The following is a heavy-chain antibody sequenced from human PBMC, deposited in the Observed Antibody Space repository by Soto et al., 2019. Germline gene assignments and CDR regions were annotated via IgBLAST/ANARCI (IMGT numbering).Heavy chain of an antibody. Sequence: QVQLQESGPGLVKPSQTLSLTCTVSGGSITSGGDYWNWIRQHPGKGLEWIGYVSYSGSTSYNPSLRSRLTISRDKSANHFSLRLTSVTAADTAVYFCARDREYCTGRHCSDNYYYGLHVWGPGTTVTVS. CDR3: ARDREYCTGRHCSDNYYYGLHV. V-gene: IGHV4-31*03. D-gene: IGHD2-8*02. CDR2: VSYSGST. CDR1: GGSITSGGDY. J-gene: IGHJ6*02.